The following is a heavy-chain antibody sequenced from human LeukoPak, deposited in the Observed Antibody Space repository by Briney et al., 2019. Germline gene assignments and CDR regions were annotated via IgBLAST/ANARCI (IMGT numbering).Heavy chain of an antibody. CDR3: ARDMTDTAMTKASYYFDY. CDR1: GFTFSSYA. Sequence: GGSLRLSCAASGFTFSSYAMHWVRQAPGKGLEWVAVVSSDGSNKYCADSVKGRFTISRDNSKNTLYLQMNSLRAEDTAVYYCARDMTDTAMTKASYYFDYWGQGTLVTVSS. J-gene: IGHJ4*02. CDR2: VSSDGSNK. D-gene: IGHD5-18*01. V-gene: IGHV3-30-3*01.